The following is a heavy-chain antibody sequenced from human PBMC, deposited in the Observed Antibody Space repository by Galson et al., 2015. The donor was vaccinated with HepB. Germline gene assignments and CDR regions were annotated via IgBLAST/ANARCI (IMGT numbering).Heavy chain of an antibody. Sequence: SLRLSCADSGFSFNTYAMGWVRQAPGKGLEWISYISSSTIYTNYADSVKGRFTISRDNVKNSMYLQMNSLRAEDTAVYFCARVADADYGDHSHFDYWGQGTLVTVSS. D-gene: IGHD4-17*01. J-gene: IGHJ4*02. CDR2: ISSSTIYT. CDR1: GFSFNTYA. V-gene: IGHV3-11*06. CDR3: ARVADADYGDHSHFDY.